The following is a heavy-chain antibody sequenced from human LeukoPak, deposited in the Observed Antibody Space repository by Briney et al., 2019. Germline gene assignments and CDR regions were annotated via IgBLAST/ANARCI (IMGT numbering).Heavy chain of an antibody. J-gene: IGHJ5*02. CDR3: AREENQFVWYCDP. CDR1: GFTFSNYA. CDR2: LWFDGSKT. V-gene: IGHV3-33*01. Sequence: PGRSLRLSCAASGFTFSNYAMHWVRQAPGKGLEWVAALWFDGSKTYYAESVKGRFTISRDISKNTVYLQMSSLRAEDTAVYYCAREENQFVWYCDPWGQGTLVTVSS. D-gene: IGHD2-8*02.